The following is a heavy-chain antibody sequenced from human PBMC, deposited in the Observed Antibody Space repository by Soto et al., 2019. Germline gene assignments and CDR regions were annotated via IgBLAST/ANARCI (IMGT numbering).Heavy chain of an antibody. CDR2: IYPGDSDT. V-gene: IGHV5-51*01. Sequence: GESLKISCKGSGYSFTSYWIGWVRQMPGKGLEWMGIIYPGDSDTRSSPSFQGQVTISADKSISTAYLQWSSLKASDTAMYYCAGHYYDSSVYYGMDVWGQRTTVTVSS. D-gene: IGHD3-22*01. J-gene: IGHJ6*02. CDR3: AGHYYDSSVYYGMDV. CDR1: GYSFTSYW.